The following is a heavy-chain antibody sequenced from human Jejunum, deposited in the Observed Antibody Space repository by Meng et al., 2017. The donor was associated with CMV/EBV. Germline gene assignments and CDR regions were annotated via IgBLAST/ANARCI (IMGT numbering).Heavy chain of an antibody. D-gene: IGHD1-14*01. CDR1: GDSLSSRSSS. CDR2: IYESGST. Sequence: VSGDSLSSRSSSLSWIRQPPGKGLAWIGYIYESGSTSYNPSLESRVTISVDTSKNQFSLKVMSVTAADTAVYYCAREGTNSYYFDYWGQGTLVTVSS. V-gene: IGHV4-30-4*01. J-gene: IGHJ4*02. CDR3: AREGTNSYYFDY.